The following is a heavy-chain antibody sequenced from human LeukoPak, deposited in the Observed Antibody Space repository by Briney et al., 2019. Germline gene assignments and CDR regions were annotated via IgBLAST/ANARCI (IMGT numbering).Heavy chain of an antibody. D-gene: IGHD2-15*01. J-gene: IGHJ4*02. CDR1: GGSISSYY. Sequence: SETLSLTCTVSGGSISSYYWSWIRQPPGKGLEWIGYIYYSGSTNYNPSLKSRVTISVDTSKNQFSLKLSSVTAADTAVYYCARHQPGYCSGGSCYRTGGYFDYWGQGTLVTVSS. CDR3: ARHQPGYCSGGSCYRTGGYFDY. CDR2: IYYSGST. V-gene: IGHV4-59*08.